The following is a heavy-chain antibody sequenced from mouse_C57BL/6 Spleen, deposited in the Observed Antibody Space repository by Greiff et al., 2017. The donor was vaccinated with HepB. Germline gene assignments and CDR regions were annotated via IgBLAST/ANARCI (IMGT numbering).Heavy chain of an antibody. Sequence: VQLQQSGPELVKPGASVKISCKASGYTFTDYYMNWVKQSHGKSLEWIGDINPNNGGTSYNQKFKGKATLTVDKSSSTAYMELRSLTSEDSAVYYCARSSYYRRYFDVWGTGTTVTVSS. CDR1: GYTFTDYY. J-gene: IGHJ1*03. D-gene: IGHD2-12*01. V-gene: IGHV1-26*01. CDR2: INPNNGGT. CDR3: ARSSYYRRYFDV.